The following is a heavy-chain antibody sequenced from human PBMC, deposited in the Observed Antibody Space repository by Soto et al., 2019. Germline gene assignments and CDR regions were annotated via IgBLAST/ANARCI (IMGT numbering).Heavy chain of an antibody. Sequence: GGSLRLSCVVSGFTFSSSWMHWVRQGPGKGLVWVSRMNPDGSAINYADSVKGRFTTSRDNAKNILYLQMNSLRAEDTALYYCARYNSYAIDYWGRGTLVTVSS. V-gene: IGHV3-74*01. CDR3: ARYNSYAIDY. CDR1: GFTFSSSW. D-gene: IGHD2-8*01. J-gene: IGHJ4*02. CDR2: MNPDGSAI.